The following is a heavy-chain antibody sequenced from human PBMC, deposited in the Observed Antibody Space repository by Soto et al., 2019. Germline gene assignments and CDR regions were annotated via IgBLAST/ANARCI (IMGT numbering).Heavy chain of an antibody. Sequence: GGSLRLSCAASGFTFSSYAMHWVRQAPGKGLEWVAVISYDGSNKYYADSVKVRFTISRDKSKNNLYLQMNSLRAEDTAVYYCASLNIVGVPAAPGDEYNWFDPWGKGTLVTVSS. D-gene: IGHD2-2*01. CDR1: GFTFSSYA. V-gene: IGHV3-30-3*01. CDR2: ISYDGSNK. J-gene: IGHJ5*02. CDR3: ASLNIVGVPAAPGDEYNWFDP.